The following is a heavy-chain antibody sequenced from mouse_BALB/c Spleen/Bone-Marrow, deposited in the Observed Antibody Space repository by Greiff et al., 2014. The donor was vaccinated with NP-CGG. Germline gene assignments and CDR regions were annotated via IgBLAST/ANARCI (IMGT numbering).Heavy chain of an antibody. Sequence: EVHLVESGGGLVKPGGSLKLSCAASGFTFSDYYMYWVRQTPKNRLEWVATISDGGSYTYYPDSVKGRFTISRDNAKNNLYLQMSSLKSEDTAMYYCAREGDGAYWGQGTLVTVSA. J-gene: IGHJ3*01. CDR2: ISDGGSYT. D-gene: IGHD3-3*01. V-gene: IGHV5-4*02. CDR1: GFTFSDYY. CDR3: AREGDGAY.